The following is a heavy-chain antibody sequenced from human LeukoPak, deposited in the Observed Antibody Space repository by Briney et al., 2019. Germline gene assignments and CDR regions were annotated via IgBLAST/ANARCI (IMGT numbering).Heavy chain of an antibody. D-gene: IGHD1-1*01. Sequence: GGSLRLSCAGSGFTFSSYGMHWVRQAPGKGLEWVAFIRYDGSNKYYADSVKGRFTISRDNSKNTLYLQMNSLRAEDTAVYYCAKEPAWNDERANPWGQGTLVTVSS. J-gene: IGHJ5*02. CDR1: GFTFSSYG. CDR2: IRYDGSNK. CDR3: AKEPAWNDERANP. V-gene: IGHV3-30*02.